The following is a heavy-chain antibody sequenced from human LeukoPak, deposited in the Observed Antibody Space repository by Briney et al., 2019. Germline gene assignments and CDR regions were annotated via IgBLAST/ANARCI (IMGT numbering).Heavy chain of an antibody. CDR2: ITGDVGST. V-gene: IGHV3-43*02. Sequence: GGSLRLSCAASVFTFDDYAIHWVRQAPGKGLEWVSLITGDVGSTYYGDSVKGRFTVSRDNSKNSLNLKMNSMRNEETALYYCAKDLRRRYSYGPNYDYFYGLDVWGQGTTVTVSS. J-gene: IGHJ6*02. CDR1: VFTFDDYA. D-gene: IGHD5-18*01. CDR3: AKDLRRRYSYGPNYDYFYGLDV.